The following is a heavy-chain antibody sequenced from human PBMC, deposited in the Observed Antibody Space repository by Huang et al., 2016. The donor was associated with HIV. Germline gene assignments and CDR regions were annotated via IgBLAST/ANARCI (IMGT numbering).Heavy chain of an antibody. J-gene: IGHJ4*02. Sequence: QLQLQESGPGQVKPSETLSLTCTVSGDFISSTNYYWGWIRQSPGKGLEWVGSVYQRGSTNDNPSLKSRVTLSVDTSRNQWSLRLNSVTAADTAVYYCASQHIGAAATWFWGRGTQVAVSS. CDR2: VYQRGST. D-gene: IGHD6-13*01. CDR1: GDFISSTNYY. CDR3: ASQHIGAAATWF. V-gene: IGHV4-39*01.